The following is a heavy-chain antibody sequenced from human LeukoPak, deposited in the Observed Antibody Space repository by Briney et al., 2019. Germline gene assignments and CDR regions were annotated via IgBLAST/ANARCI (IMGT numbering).Heavy chain of an antibody. J-gene: IGHJ4*02. CDR3: ARVRQQLIDY. D-gene: IGHD6-13*01. Sequence: SETLSLTCTVSGGSISSGDYYWSWIRQPPGTGLEWIGYIYYSGSTSYNPSLKSRVTISVDTPKNQFSLKLTSVTAADTAVYYCARVRQQLIDYWGQGTLVTASS. CDR1: GGSISSGDYY. CDR2: IYYSGST. V-gene: IGHV4-30-4*01.